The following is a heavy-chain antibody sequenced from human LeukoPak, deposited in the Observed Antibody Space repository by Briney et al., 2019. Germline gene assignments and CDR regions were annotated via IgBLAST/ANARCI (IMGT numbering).Heavy chain of an antibody. CDR2: ISGSGGHT. CDR1: GFTFTSYA. Sequence: GGSLRLSCTASGFTFTSYAMTWVRQAPGKGLEWVSGISGSGGHTYNADSVKGRFTISRDNAKNSLYLQMNSLRGDDTAVYYCARVSANYGSGGFDYWGQGTLVTVSS. CDR3: ARVSANYGSGGFDY. V-gene: IGHV3-21*01. D-gene: IGHD3-10*01. J-gene: IGHJ4*02.